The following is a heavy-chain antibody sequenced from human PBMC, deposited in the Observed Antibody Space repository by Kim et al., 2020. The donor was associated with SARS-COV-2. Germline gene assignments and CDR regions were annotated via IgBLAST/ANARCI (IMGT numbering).Heavy chain of an antibody. J-gene: IGHJ6*02. CDR3: AKDMAHYYGSGSYYYYYYYGMDV. CDR1: GFTFDDYA. Sequence: GGSLRLSCAASGFTFDDYAMHWVRQAPGKGLEWVSGISWNSGSIGYADSVKGRFTISRDNAKNSLYLQMNSLRAEDTALYYCAKDMAHYYGSGSYYYYYYYGMDVWGQGTTVTVSS. D-gene: IGHD3-10*01. V-gene: IGHV3-9*01. CDR2: ISWNSGSI.